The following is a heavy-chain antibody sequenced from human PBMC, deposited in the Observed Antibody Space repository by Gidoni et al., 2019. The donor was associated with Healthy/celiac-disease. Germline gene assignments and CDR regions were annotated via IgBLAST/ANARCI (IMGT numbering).Heavy chain of an antibody. Sequence: GTFSSYAISWVRQAPGQGLEWMGGIIPIFGTANYAQKFQGRVTITADESTSTAYMALSSLRSEDTAVYYCASTYCSGGSCYGEYYYYYYMDVWGKGTTVTVSS. J-gene: IGHJ6*03. CDR3: ASTYCSGGSCYGEYYYYYYMDV. CDR1: GTFSSYA. D-gene: IGHD2-15*01. V-gene: IGHV1-69*01. CDR2: IIPIFGTA.